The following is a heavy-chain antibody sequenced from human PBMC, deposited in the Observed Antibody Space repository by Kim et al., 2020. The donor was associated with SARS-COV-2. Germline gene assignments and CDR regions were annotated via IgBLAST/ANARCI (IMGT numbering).Heavy chain of an antibody. V-gene: IGHV3-30*02. J-gene: IGHJ4*01. Sequence: DPVESRFTISKDNSKNTLYLQMNGLRAADTAVYYCAKESAAAAGIPSFEFWGQGTLVTRSS. D-gene: IGHD6-13*01. CDR3: AKESAAAAGIPSFEF.